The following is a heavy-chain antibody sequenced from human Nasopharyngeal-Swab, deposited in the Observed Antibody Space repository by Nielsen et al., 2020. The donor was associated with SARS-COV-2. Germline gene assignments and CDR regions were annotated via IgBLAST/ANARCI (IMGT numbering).Heavy chain of an antibody. Sequence: ASVKVSCKASGYTFNSHYMHWVRQATGQGPEWMGIINPSGGGTSYAQKFQGRVTMTSDMSTTTVYMELSSLRSEDTAVYYCARDCFFDGSDSSVIDHWGQGTSVTVSS. CDR3: ARDCFFDGSDSSVIDH. CDR1: GYTFNSHY. J-gene: IGHJ4*02. D-gene: IGHD1-26*01. CDR2: INPSGGGT. V-gene: IGHV1-46*02.